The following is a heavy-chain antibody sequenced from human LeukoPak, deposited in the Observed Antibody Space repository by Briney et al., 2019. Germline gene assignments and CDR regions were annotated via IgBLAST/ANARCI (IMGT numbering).Heavy chain of an antibody. CDR1: GGTFSIYT. D-gene: IGHD1-26*01. V-gene: IGHV1-69*10. J-gene: IGHJ4*02. CDR2: IIPILGIA. CDR3: AGDPGYSGSSNFDY. Sequence: ASVKVSCKASGGTFSIYTISCVRQAPGQGLEWMGRIIPILGIANYAQKFQGRVTITADKSTSTAYIELRSLRSEDTAVYYSAGDPGYSGSSNFDYWRQGTMVTVCS.